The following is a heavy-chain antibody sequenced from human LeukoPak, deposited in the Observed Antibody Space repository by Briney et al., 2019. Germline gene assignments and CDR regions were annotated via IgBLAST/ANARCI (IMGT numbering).Heavy chain of an antibody. V-gene: IGHV3-23*01. J-gene: IGHJ4*02. CDR1: GFTFSNYA. Sequence: PGGTLILSCAASGFTFSNYAMSWVRQAPGKGLEWVSTISGSGKNTYYADSVKGRFTISRDNSKNTLYLQMNSLRAEDTAVYYCAGIAAAGPFDYWGQGTLVTVSS. CDR3: AGIAAAGPFDY. D-gene: IGHD6-13*01. CDR2: ISGSGKNT.